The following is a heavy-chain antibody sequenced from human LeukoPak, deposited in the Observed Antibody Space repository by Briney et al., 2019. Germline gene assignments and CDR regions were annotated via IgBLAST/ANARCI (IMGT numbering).Heavy chain of an antibody. CDR1: GFTFGDYW. D-gene: IGHD3-10*01. V-gene: IGHV3-7*01. J-gene: IGHJ4*02. CDR3: ARDNWELRGFDY. Sequence: GGSLRLFCAASGFTFGDYWMTWVRQAPGKGLEWVANIKRDGSEKYSVDSVKGRFTISRDNAKNSMYLQMNSLRAEDTAVYYCARDNWELRGFDYWGQGTLVTVSS. CDR2: IKRDGSEK.